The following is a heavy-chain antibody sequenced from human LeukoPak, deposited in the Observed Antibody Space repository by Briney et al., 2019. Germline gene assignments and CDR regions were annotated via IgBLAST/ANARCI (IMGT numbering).Heavy chain of an antibody. D-gene: IGHD5/OR15-5a*01. CDR3: ARAPWQVYEDRYYYYGMDV. Sequence: EASVKVSCKASGGTFSSYAISWVRQAPGQGLEWMGGIIPIFGTANYAQKFQGRVTITTDESTSTAYMELSSLRSEDTAVYYCARAPWQVYEDRYYYYGMDVWGQGTTVTVSS. J-gene: IGHJ6*02. V-gene: IGHV1-69*05. CDR1: GGTFSSYA. CDR2: IIPIFGTA.